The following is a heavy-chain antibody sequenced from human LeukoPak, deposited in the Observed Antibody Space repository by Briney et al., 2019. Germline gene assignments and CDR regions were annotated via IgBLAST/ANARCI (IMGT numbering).Heavy chain of an antibody. CDR1: GFTFSSYA. J-gene: IGHJ3*02. CDR2: ISYDGSNK. Sequence: GGSLRLSCAASGFTFSSYAMSWVRQAPGKGLEWVAVISYDGSNKYYADSVKGRFTISRDNSKNTLYLQMNSLRAEDTAVYYCAKDRLRSGSYYFGAFDIWGQGTMVTVSS. V-gene: IGHV3-30-3*01. CDR3: AKDRLRSGSYYFGAFDI. D-gene: IGHD3-10*01.